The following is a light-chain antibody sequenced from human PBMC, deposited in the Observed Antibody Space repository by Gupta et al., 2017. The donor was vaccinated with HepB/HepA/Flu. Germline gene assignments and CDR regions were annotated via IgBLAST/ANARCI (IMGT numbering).Light chain of an antibody. CDR2: RNY. J-gene: IGLJ2*01. CDR1: SPNVGKSF. CDR3: AAWDRSLRLAA. Sequence: QSVVTQPPSASGTPAQRVTISCSGSSPNVGKSFVYWYQQFPGAAPKLLSYRNYQRPSGGPDRFSGSKSGSSASLAINGLRSEDEANYYCAAWDRSLRLAAFGGGTKLTVL. V-gene: IGLV1-47*01.